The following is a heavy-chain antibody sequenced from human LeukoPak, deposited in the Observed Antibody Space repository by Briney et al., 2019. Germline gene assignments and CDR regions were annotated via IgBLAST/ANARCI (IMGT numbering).Heavy chain of an antibody. V-gene: IGHV3-11*01. CDR2: ISSSGSTI. J-gene: IGHJ3*02. CDR3: ARVIPENNWSLNAFNI. D-gene: IGHD1-1*01. CDR1: GFTFSDYY. Sequence: GGSLRLYCAASGFTFSDYYMSWIRQAPGKGLEWVSYISSSGSTIYYADSVKGRFTISRDNAKNSLYLQMNSLRAEDTAVYYCARVIPENNWSLNAFNIWGQGTMVTVSS.